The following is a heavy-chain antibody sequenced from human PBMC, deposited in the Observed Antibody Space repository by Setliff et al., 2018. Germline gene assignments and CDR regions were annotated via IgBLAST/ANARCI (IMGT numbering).Heavy chain of an antibody. D-gene: IGHD1-26*01. CDR2: IIPLLETA. CDR1: GGTFRTDG. Sequence: GASVKVSCKASGGTFRTDGFNWVRQAPGQGLEWMGGIIPLLETAKYAQKFQGRVTITADKSTSTGYMELSSLRSEDTAMYYCARAGAAPSGRKGVFEYWGQGTLVTVSS. V-gene: IGHV1-69*06. J-gene: IGHJ4*02. CDR3: ARAGAAPSGRKGVFEY.